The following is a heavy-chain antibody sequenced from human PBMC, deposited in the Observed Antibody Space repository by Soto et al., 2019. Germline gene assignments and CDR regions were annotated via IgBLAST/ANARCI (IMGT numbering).Heavy chain of an antibody. Sequence: SVKVSCKASGGTFSNYAISWVRQAPGQGLEWMGGITPLFGTASYAQRFQGRVTITADEFTSTAYMELRSLRSEDTAIYYCARGWSYDILTGYSYWGQGTLVTVSS. CDR2: ITPLFGTA. CDR3: ARGWSYDILTGYSY. V-gene: IGHV1-69*13. J-gene: IGHJ4*02. CDR1: GGTFSNYA. D-gene: IGHD3-9*01.